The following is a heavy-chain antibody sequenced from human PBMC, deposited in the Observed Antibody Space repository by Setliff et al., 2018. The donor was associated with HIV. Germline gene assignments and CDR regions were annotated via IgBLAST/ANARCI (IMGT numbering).Heavy chain of an antibody. V-gene: IGHV1-69*04. D-gene: IGHD3-16*01. CDR2: LIPSIDTA. Sequence: SVKVSCKPSGCTFTNYAISWVRQAPGHGLEWVGRLIPSIDTADFAQNFQGRVTINVDTSTTTAYMQLSSLTSDNSAVYYCTRDINRWSYDSGQPGAFDIWGQGTLVTVSS. J-gene: IGHJ3*02. CDR1: GCTFTNYA. CDR3: TRDINRWSYDSGQPGAFDI.